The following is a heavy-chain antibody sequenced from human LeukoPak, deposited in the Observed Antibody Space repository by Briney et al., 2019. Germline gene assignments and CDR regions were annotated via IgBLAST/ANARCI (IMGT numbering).Heavy chain of an antibody. CDR1: GFTFSSYG. CDR3: AKGKFADSSGY. V-gene: IGHV3-23*01. D-gene: IGHD6-6*01. CDR2: ITGSGGST. J-gene: IGHJ4*02. Sequence: PGGSLRLSCAASGFTFSSYGMSWVRQVPGKGLEWVSGITGSGGSTYFADSVKGRFTISRDNSKNTLYLQMNSLRAEDTAVYYCAKGKFADSSGYWGQGTLVTVSS.